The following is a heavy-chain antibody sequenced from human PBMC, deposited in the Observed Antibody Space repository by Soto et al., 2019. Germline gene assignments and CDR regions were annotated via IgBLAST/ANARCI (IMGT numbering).Heavy chain of an antibody. CDR1: GRSFSGYY. CDR2: INHSGST. V-gene: IGHV4-34*01. D-gene: IGHD2-15*01. J-gene: IGHJ5*02. CDR3: ARGREYCSGGSCYSWSLWLDP. Sequence: SETLSLTCAVYGRSFSGYYWSWIRQPPGKVLDWIGEINHSGSTNYNPSLKSRVTISVDTSKNQFSLKLSSVTAADTAVYYCARGREYCSGGSCYSWSLWLDPWGQGTLVTVSS.